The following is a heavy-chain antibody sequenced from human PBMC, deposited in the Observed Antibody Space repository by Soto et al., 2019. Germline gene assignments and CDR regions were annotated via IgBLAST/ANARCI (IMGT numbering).Heavy chain of an antibody. D-gene: IGHD2-8*01. CDR2: ISAYNGNT. CDR3: ARDPASRISYLRAPPAFDI. Sequence: ASVKVSCKASGYTFTSYGISWVRQAPGQGLEWMGWISAYNGNTNYAQKLQGRVTMTTDTSTSTAYMELRSLRSDDTAVYYCARDPASRISYLRAPPAFDIWGQGTMVTVSS. J-gene: IGHJ3*02. V-gene: IGHV1-18*01. CDR1: GYTFTSYG.